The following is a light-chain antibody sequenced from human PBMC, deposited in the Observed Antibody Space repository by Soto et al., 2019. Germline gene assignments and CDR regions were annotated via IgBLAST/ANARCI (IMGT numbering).Light chain of an antibody. CDR2: KTS. J-gene: IGKJ1*01. Sequence: DIQLTQSPSTLSASVGDRVTITCRASQTISSWLAWYQQKPGKAPKLLIYKTSNLESGVPSRFSGSGSGTEFTLTISSLQPDDFATYYCQYYNDYCWTFGQGTKVEIK. CDR3: QYYNDYCWT. V-gene: IGKV1-5*03. CDR1: QTISSW.